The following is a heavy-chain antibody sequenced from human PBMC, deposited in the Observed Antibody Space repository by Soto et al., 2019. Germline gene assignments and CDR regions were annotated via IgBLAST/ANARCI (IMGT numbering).Heavy chain of an antibody. V-gene: IGHV4-30-4*01. CDR2: IHYSGST. J-gene: IGHJ3*02. CDR3: ARARHGGCLAFDM. Sequence: SETLSLTCTVSGGSIRSGDYYWSWIRQPPGKGLEWIGYIHYSGSTDYNPSLKSRVTVSLDTSKSQVSLKLSSATAADTAVYYCARARHGGCLAFDMWGQGTMVTVSS. CDR1: GGSIRSGDYY.